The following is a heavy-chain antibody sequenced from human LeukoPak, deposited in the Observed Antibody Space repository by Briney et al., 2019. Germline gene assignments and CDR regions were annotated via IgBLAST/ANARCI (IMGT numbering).Heavy chain of an antibody. CDR3: ASPRALYCSSTSCQTANGAFDI. V-gene: IGHV1-69*02. J-gene: IGHJ3*02. D-gene: IGHD2-2*01. Sequence: GASVKVSCKASGGTFISYTISWVRQAPGQGREWMGRIIPILGIANYAQKFQGRVTITADKYTSTAYMELSSLRSEDTAVYYCASPRALYCSSTSCQTANGAFDIWGQGTMVTVSS. CDR1: GGTFISYT. CDR2: IIPILGIA.